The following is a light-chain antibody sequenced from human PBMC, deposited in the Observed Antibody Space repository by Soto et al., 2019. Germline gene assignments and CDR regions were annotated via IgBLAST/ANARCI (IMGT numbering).Light chain of an antibody. CDR1: QDISNF. CDR3: QHFGSSLRT. CDR2: SAN. J-gene: IGKJ1*01. V-gene: IGKV1-17*03. Sequence: DIQMTQSPSDMSASVGDRVTITCRASQDISNFLVWFQQRPGKVPKRLMYSANRLESGVPSRFSGSGSGTEFTLTISSLQPEDFAVYYCQHFGSSLRTFGQGTKVDIK.